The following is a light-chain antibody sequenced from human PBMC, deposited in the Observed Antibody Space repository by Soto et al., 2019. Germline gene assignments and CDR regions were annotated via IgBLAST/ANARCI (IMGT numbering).Light chain of an antibody. J-gene: IGKJ3*01. V-gene: IGKV3-20*01. CDR2: GAS. CDR3: QQNYGGSLRTT. Sequence: ENVLTQSPDTLSLFPGERATLSCRARENVDSTYLAWYQQRPGQAPRLLLYGASSAASGTPNRFSGTASGTNFTLTIDRLEPEDFAIYYCQQNYGGSLRTTFGPGTRLEVK. CDR1: ENVDSTY.